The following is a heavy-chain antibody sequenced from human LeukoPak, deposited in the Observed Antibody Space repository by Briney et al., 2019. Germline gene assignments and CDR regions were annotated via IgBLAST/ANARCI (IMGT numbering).Heavy chain of an antibody. V-gene: IGHV1-2*02. Sequence: ASVKVSCKASGYTFTGYYMHWVRQAPGQGLEWMGWINPNSGGTNYAQKFQGRVTMTRDTSISTAYMELSRLRSDDTAVYYCARDAKYYYGSGSLAPFDYWGQGTLVTVSS. CDR3: ARDAKYYYGSGSLAPFDY. CDR1: GYTFTGYY. CDR2: INPNSGGT. D-gene: IGHD3-10*01. J-gene: IGHJ4*02.